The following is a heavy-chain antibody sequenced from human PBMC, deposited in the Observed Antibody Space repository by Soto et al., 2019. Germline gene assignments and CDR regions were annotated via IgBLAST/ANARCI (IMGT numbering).Heavy chain of an antibody. CDR1: GFTVSSNY. Sequence: GGSLRLSCTASGFTVSSNYMSWVRQAPGKGLEWVSVIYSGGSTYYADSVKGRFTISRDNSKNTLYLQMNSLRAEDTAVYYCARAGTYYYDSSGYGKPNIDYWGQGTLVTVSS. CDR2: IYSGGST. D-gene: IGHD3-22*01. J-gene: IGHJ4*02. V-gene: IGHV3-53*01. CDR3: ARAGTYYYDSSGYGKPNIDY.